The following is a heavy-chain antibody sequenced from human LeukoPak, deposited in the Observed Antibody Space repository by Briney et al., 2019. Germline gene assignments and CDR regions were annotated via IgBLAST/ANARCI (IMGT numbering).Heavy chain of an antibody. V-gene: IGHV1-2*02. CDR3: AREALGYYYDSSGYSRLNDAFDI. Sequence: ASVKVSCKASGYTFTGYYMHWVRQAPGQGLEWMGWINPNSGGTNYAQKFQGRVTMTRDTSISTAYMELSRLRSDDTAVYYCAREALGYYYDSSGYSRLNDAFDIWGQGTMVTVSS. CDR1: GYTFTGYY. D-gene: IGHD3-22*01. J-gene: IGHJ3*02. CDR2: INPNSGGT.